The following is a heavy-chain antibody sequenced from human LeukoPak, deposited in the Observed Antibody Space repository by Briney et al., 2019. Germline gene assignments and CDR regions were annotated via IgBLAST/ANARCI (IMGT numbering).Heavy chain of an antibody. J-gene: IGHJ3*02. CDR2: IRSKAYGCTT. CDR3: TRDPRGSYGPDAFDI. CDR1: GFTMGDYA. D-gene: IGHD1-26*01. V-gene: IGHV3-49*04. Sequence: XSCTASGFTMGDYAMSWVRQAPGKGQEWVGFIRSKAYGCTTEYAAAVKGRCTITRDDAKRVDYMQIDSLKTAETAVYYCTRDPRGSYGPDAFDIWGQGTMVTVSS.